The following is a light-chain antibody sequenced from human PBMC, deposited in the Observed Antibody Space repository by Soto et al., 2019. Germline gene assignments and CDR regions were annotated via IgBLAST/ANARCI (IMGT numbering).Light chain of an antibody. CDR2: DAS. CDR1: QDISNY. CDR3: QEYENLPGVT. J-gene: IGKJ3*01. Sequence: DIQMTQSPSSLSASVGDRVTITCQASQDISNYLNWYQQKPGKAPKLLIYDASDLETGVPSRFSGSGFGTNFTFTISSLQPEDIATYYCQEYENLPGVTSGPGTKVDIK. V-gene: IGKV1-33*01.